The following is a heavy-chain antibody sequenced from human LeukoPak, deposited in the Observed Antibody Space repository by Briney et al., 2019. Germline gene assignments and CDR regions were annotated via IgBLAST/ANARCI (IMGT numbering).Heavy chain of an antibody. CDR1: GFTFSSYA. CDR3: AKDGYSSGWSTFDN. Sequence: GGSLRLSCAASGFTFSSYAMSWVRQAPGKGLEWVSAISGSGGSTYYADSVKGRFTISRDNPKNTLYLQTNSLRAEDTAIYYCAKDGYSSGWSTFDNWGQGTLVTVSS. V-gene: IGHV3-23*01. CDR2: ISGSGGST. D-gene: IGHD6-19*01. J-gene: IGHJ4*02.